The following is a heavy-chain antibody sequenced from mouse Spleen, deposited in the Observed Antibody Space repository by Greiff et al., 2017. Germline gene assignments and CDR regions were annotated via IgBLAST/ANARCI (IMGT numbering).Heavy chain of an antibody. J-gene: IGHJ4*01. Sequence: VQLQQSGAELARPGASVKMSCKASGYTFTSYTMHWVKQRPGQGLEWIGYINPSSGYTKYNQKFKDKATLTADKSSSTAYMQLSSLTSEDSAVYYCARRAGKDYYAMDYWGQGTSVTVSS. CDR3: ARRAGKDYYAMDY. CDR2: INPSSGYT. V-gene: IGHV1-4*01. CDR1: GYTFTSYT. D-gene: IGHD3-1*01.